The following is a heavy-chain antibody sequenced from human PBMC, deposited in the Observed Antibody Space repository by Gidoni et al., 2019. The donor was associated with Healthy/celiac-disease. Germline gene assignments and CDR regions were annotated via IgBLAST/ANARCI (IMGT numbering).Heavy chain of an antibody. CDR2: ISSSSSYI. J-gene: IGHJ5*02. Sequence: EVQLVESGGGLVKPGGSLRLSCAASGFTFSSYSMNWFRQAPGKGLEWVSSISSSSSYIYYADSVKGRFTISRDNAKNSLYLQMNSLRAEDTAVYYCARDNRPGYSGYDRRGWFDPWGQGTLVTVSS. CDR1: GFTFSSYS. V-gene: IGHV3-21*01. D-gene: IGHD5-12*01. CDR3: ARDNRPGYSGYDRRGWFDP.